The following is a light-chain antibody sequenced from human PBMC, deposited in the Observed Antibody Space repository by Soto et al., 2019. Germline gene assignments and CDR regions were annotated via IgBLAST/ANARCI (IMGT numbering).Light chain of an antibody. CDR2: DAS. Sequence: EIVLTQSPSTVSLSPGERATLSCRASQSVSSYLAWYQQKPGQAPRLLIYDASNRATGIPARFSGSGSGTDFTLTISCLEPEDFAVYYCQQRSNWPITFGQGTRLEIK. CDR3: QQRSNWPIT. V-gene: IGKV3-11*01. J-gene: IGKJ5*01. CDR1: QSVSSY.